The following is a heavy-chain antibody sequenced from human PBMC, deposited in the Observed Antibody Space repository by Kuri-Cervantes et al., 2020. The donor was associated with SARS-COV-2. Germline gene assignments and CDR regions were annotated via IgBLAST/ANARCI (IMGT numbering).Heavy chain of an antibody. D-gene: IGHD2-2*01. CDR3: ARASSIVVVPAAPFDY. V-gene: IGHV1-8*03. Sequence: GGSLRLSCKASGYTSTGYYMHWVRQATGQGLEWMGWMNPNSGNTGYAQKFQGRVTITRNTSISTAYMELSSLRSEDTAVYYCARASSIVVVPAAPFDYWGQGTLVTVSS. J-gene: IGHJ4*02. CDR2: MNPNSGNT. CDR1: GYTSTGYY.